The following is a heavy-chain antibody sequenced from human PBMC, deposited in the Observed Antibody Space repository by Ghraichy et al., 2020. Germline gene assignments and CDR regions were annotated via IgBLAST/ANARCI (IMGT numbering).Heavy chain of an antibody. D-gene: IGHD5-12*01. CDR1: GFTFDDYA. Sequence: GGSLRLSCAASGFTFDDYAMHWVRQAPGKGLEWVSGISWNSGSIGYADSVKGRFTISRDNAKNSLYLQMNSLRAEDTALYYCAKEESGYGYYYYGMDVWGQGTTVTVSS. V-gene: IGHV3-9*01. J-gene: IGHJ6*02. CDR3: AKEESGYGYYYYGMDV. CDR2: ISWNSGSI.